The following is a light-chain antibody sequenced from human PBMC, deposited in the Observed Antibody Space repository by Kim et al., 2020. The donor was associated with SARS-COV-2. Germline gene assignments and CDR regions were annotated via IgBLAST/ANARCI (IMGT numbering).Light chain of an antibody. CDR2: DAS. Sequence: DIQMTQSPSSLSASVGDRVTITCQASQDINNDLNWYQHKPGKGPKLLIYDASNVDVGVSSRFSGSGSGTHFTFTISSLQPEDIATYFCQQYDNLPHTFGQGTKVDIK. CDR3: QQYDNLPHT. J-gene: IGKJ2*01. CDR1: QDINND. V-gene: IGKV1-33*01.